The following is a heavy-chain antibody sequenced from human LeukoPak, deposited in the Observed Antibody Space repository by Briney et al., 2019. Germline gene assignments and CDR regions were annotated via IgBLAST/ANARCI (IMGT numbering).Heavy chain of an antibody. V-gene: IGHV5-51*01. J-gene: IGHJ6*03. Sequence: GESLKIPLNGPGYNLNNYWIGWVRQMPGKGPEWMGSXXXXXADTSYSPSFQGQVTISADKSISTAYLQWSSLKASDTAMYYCARSRVVAATGENYYYYMDVWGKGTTVTVSS. CDR1: GYNLNNYW. CDR3: ARSRVVAATGENYYYYMDV. D-gene: IGHD2-15*01. CDR2: XXXXXADT.